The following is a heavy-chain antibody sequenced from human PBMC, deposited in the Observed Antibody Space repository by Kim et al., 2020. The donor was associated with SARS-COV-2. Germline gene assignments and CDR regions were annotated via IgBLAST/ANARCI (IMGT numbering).Heavy chain of an antibody. V-gene: IGHV4-34*01. D-gene: IGHD6-13*01. CDR1: GGSFSGYY. J-gene: IGHJ6*02. CDR2: INHSGST. Sequence: SETLSLTCAVYGGSFSGYYWSWIRQPPGKGLEWIGEINHSGSTNYNPSLKSRVTISVDTSKNQFSLKLSSVTAADTAVYYCARAGGSSSWYLGYHHYYYYGMDVWGQGTTVTVSS. CDR3: ARAGGSSSWYLGYHHYYYYGMDV.